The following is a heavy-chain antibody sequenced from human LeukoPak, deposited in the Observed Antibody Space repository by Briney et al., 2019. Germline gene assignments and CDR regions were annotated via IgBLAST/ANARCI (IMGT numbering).Heavy chain of an antibody. Sequence: RASVKVSCKVSGYTLTELSMHWVRQAPGKGLEWMGGFDPEDGETIYAQKFQGRVTMTEDTSTDTAYMELNSLRAEDTAVYYCAKGDGSYIHAFDIWGQGTMVTVSS. D-gene: IGHD1-26*01. J-gene: IGHJ3*02. CDR1: GYTLTELS. V-gene: IGHV1-24*01. CDR2: FDPEDGET. CDR3: AKGDGSYIHAFDI.